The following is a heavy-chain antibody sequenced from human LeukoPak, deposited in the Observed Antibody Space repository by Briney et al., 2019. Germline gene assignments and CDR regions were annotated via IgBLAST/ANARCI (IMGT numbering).Heavy chain of an antibody. CDR2: IHTTGRT. Sequence: PSETQSLTCSVSGDSVSSGNSYGNWIRQPPGQGLEWIGSIHTTGRTKYNPSLKSRVTISTDTSKNQFSLTLNSVIPTDTAVYYCVRNLGIWGQGILVTVSS. V-gene: IGHV4-61*01. J-gene: IGHJ4*02. CDR1: GDSVSSGNSY. CDR3: VRNLGI.